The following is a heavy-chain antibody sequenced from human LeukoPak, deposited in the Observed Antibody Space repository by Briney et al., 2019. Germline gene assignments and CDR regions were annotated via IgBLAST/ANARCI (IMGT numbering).Heavy chain of an antibody. J-gene: IGHJ2*01. CDR2: INHSGST. CDR1: GGSFSGYY. Sequence: SETLSLTCAVYGGSFSGYYWSWIRQPPGKGLEWIGEINHSGSTYYNPSLKSRVTISVDTSKNQFSLKLSSVTAADTAVYYCARLRSTYWYFDLWGRGTLVTVSS. D-gene: IGHD4-17*01. V-gene: IGHV4-34*01. CDR3: ARLRSTYWYFDL.